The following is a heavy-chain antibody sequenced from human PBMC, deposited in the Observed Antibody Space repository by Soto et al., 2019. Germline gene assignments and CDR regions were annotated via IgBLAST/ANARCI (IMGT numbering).Heavy chain of an antibody. J-gene: IGHJ5*02. CDR3: ARGTAGFDRPMIANPFNWFDA. D-gene: IGHD2-21*01. CDR1: AYMFTNYW. V-gene: IGHV5-51*01. Sequence: PGESLKISCEASAYMFTNYWIAWVRQKPGKGLEWMGIIYPGDSDRRYSPSFQGRVTFSVDNSINTAFLQWNSLQASDTAMYFCARGTAGFDRPMIANPFNWFDAWGQGTLVTVSS. CDR2: IYPGDSDR.